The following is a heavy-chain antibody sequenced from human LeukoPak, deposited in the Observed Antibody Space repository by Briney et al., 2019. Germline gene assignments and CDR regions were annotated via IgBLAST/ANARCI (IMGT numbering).Heavy chain of an antibody. Sequence: PGESLKISCKGSGYSFTSYWIGWVRQMPGKGLEWMGIIYPGDSDTRYSPSFQGQVTISADKSISTAYLQWSSLKASDTAMYYCARRLRSVAGTDSYYFDYWGQGTLVTVSS. CDR2: IYPGDSDT. CDR1: GYSFTSYW. CDR3: ARRLRSVAGTDSYYFDY. V-gene: IGHV5-51*01. D-gene: IGHD6-19*01. J-gene: IGHJ4*02.